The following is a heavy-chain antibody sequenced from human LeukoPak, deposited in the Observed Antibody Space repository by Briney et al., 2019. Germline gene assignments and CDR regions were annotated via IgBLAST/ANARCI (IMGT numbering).Heavy chain of an antibody. CDR3: ARGGSYSLYYYYMVV. CDR2: INSDGSST. CDR1: GFTFSSYW. Sequence: SGGSLRLSCAASGFTFSSYWMHWVRQAPGKGLVWVSRINSDGSSTSYADSVKGRFTISRDNAKNTLYLQMNSLRAEDTAVYYCARGGSYSLYYYYMVVWGKGTTVTVSS. D-gene: IGHD1-26*01. V-gene: IGHV3-74*01. J-gene: IGHJ6*03.